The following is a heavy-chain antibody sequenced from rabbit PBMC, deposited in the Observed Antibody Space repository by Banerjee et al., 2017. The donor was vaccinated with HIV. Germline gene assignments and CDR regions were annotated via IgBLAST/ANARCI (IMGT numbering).Heavy chain of an antibody. V-gene: IGHV1S45*01. CDR1: GFSFSNKYV. D-gene: IGHD4-2*01. Sequence: QEQLEESGGGLVQPEGSLTLTCTASGFSFSNKYVMCWVRQAPGKGLEWIACINTGSGNTVYATWAKGRFTISRTSSTTVALQMTSLTAADTATYFCARAGSMSYYGMDLWGPGTLVTVS. CDR2: INTGSGNT. J-gene: IGHJ6*01. CDR3: ARAGSMSYYGMDL.